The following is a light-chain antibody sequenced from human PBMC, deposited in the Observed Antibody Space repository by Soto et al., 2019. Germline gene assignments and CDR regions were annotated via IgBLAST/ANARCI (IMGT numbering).Light chain of an antibody. V-gene: IGKV3-11*01. CDR1: QSVSSY. Sequence: EIVLTQSPATLSLSPGERATLSCRASQSVSSYLAWYQQKPGQAPRLLIYDASNRAADIPARFSGSGSGTDFTLTSSSLEPEDFAVYYCQQRSNWPPLTFGQGTRLEIK. CDR2: DAS. J-gene: IGKJ5*01. CDR3: QQRSNWPPLT.